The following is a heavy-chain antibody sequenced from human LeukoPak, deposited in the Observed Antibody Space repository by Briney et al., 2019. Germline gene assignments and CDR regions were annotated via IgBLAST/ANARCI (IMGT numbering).Heavy chain of an antibody. CDR2: ISGSGGST. Sequence: GGSLRLSCAASGFTFSSYGMSWVRQAPGKGLEWVSIISGSGGSTYYADSVKGRFTISRDNSKNTLYPQMNSLRAEDTATYYCAKFPSTVPTNYFDYWGQGTLVTVSS. V-gene: IGHV3-23*01. J-gene: IGHJ4*02. CDR1: GFTFSSYG. CDR3: AKFPSTVPTNYFDY. D-gene: IGHD2-2*01.